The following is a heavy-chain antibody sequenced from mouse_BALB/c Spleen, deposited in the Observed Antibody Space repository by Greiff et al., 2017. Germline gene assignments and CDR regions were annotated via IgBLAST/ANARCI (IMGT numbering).Heavy chain of an antibody. V-gene: IGHV5-4*02. CDR3: ARGGYYDYAMDY. CDR1: GFTFSDYY. J-gene: IGHJ4*01. Sequence: EVKLMESGGGLVKPGGSLKLSCAASGFTFSDYYMYWVRQTPEKRLEWVATISDGGSYTYYPDSVKGRFTISRDNAKNNLYLQMSSLKSEDTAMYYCARGGYYDYAMDYWGQGTSVTVSS. CDR2: ISDGGSYT. D-gene: IGHD2-4*01.